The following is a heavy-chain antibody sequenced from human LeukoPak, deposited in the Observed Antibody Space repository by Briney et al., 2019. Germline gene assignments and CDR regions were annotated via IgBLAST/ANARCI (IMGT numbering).Heavy chain of an antibody. Sequence: GGSLRLSCAASGCTFSSYAMSWVRQAPGKGLEWVSAISGSGGSTYYADSVKGRFTISRDNSKNTLYLQMNSLRAEDTAVYYCAKIPYDILTGYYHYNWFDPWGQGTLVTVSS. CDR2: ISGSGGST. V-gene: IGHV3-23*01. D-gene: IGHD3-9*01. CDR3: AKIPYDILTGYYHYNWFDP. CDR1: GCTFSSYA. J-gene: IGHJ5*02.